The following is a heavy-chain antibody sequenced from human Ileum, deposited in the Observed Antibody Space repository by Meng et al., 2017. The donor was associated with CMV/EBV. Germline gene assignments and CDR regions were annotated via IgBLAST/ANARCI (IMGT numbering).Heavy chain of an antibody. CDR3: ARGVTTVTTSLHVEAFDI. V-gene: IGHV1-2*02. CDR1: GYTFTDYY. J-gene: IGHJ3*02. CDR2: INPNTGGT. Sequence: ASVKVSCKASGYTFTDYYLHWLRQAPGQGLEWVGWINPNTGGTTYGQDFQGRVTMTRDTSVNTVYMELSRLKSDDTAVYYCARGVTTVTTSLHVEAFDIWGQGTMVTVSS. D-gene: IGHD4-17*01.